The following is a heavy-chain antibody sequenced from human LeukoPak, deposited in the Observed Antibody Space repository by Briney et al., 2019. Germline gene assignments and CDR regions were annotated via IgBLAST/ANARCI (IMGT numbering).Heavy chain of an antibody. CDR1: GFTFSYYW. V-gene: IGHV3-7*04. J-gene: IGHJ4*02. CDR2: IKQDASEE. D-gene: IGHD2-8*02. CDR3: ARDEHQFYHSSTGRFDY. Sequence: GGSLRLSCAASGFTFSYYWMGWVRQAPGKGLEWAANIKQDASEEYYVDSVKGRFTISRDNAKNSLYLQMDSLRAEDTAVYYCARDEHQFYHSSTGRFDYWGQGTLVTVSS.